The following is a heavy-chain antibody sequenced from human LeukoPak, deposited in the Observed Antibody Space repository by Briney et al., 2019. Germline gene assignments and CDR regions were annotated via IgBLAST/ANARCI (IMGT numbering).Heavy chain of an antibody. J-gene: IGHJ4*02. D-gene: IGHD6-19*01. Sequence: SGGSLRLSCAASGFTFSNFAMTWVRQAPGKGLGWVSTISGSGGSTFYADSVKGRFPISRDNSKNTLFLQMNSLRAEDTAIYYCAKAGSSGWSSSGGDYWGQGSVVTVSS. CDR1: GFTFSNFA. CDR2: ISGSGGST. V-gene: IGHV3-23*01. CDR3: AKAGSSGWSSSGGDY.